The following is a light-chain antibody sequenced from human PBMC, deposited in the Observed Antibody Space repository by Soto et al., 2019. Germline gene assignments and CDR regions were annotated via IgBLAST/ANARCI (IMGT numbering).Light chain of an antibody. Sequence: QSVLTQPPSASGTPGQRVAISCSGGSSDIGSNPVNWYLHLPGAAPKLLIYRDNQRPSGFPDRFSGSKSGTSASLTISGLQSEDEADYFCSAWDDNIYGPVFGGGTKLTVL. CDR2: RDN. V-gene: IGLV1-44*01. J-gene: IGLJ2*01. CDR1: SSDIGSNP. CDR3: SAWDDNIYGPV.